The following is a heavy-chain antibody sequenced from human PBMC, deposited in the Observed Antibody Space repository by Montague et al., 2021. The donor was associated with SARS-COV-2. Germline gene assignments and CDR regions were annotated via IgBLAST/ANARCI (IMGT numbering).Heavy chain of an antibody. D-gene: IGHD3-3*01. CDR1: GYSVTSSY. CDR2: ISYSGIT. Sequence: SETLSLTRTLSGYSVTSSYWSWIRQPPGKGLQWIGFISYSGITNXNSXVKSGVAISVNTSKNHFSLKLSSATAADTAVYYCARLSIGGPLIRWFDSWGQGTLVTVSS. CDR3: ARLSIGGPLIRWFDS. J-gene: IGHJ5*01. V-gene: IGHV4-59*02.